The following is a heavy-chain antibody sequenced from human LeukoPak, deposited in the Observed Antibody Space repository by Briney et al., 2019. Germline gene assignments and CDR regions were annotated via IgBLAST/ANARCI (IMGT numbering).Heavy chain of an antibody. CDR1: GFTFSSYG. D-gene: IGHD6-13*01. J-gene: IGHJ1*01. CDR2: IRYDGSNK. CDR3: AKAIDLAAAGTSEYFQH. Sequence: AGGSLRLSCAASGFTFSSYGMHWVRQAPGKGLEWVAFIRYDGSNKYYADSVKGRFTISIDNSKNTLYLQMNSLRAEDTAVYYCAKAIDLAAAGTSEYFQHWGQGTLVTVSS. V-gene: IGHV3-30*02.